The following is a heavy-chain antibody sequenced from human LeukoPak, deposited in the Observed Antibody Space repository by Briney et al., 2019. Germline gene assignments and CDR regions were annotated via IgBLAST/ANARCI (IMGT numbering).Heavy chain of an antibody. CDR1: GGSISSSSYY. V-gene: IGHV4-39*01. Sequence: SETLSLTCTVSGGSISSSSYYWGWIRQPPGKGLEWIGSIYYSGSTYYNPSLKSRVTISVDTSKNQFSLKLSSVTAADTAVYYCARQVVRGVIITRFDLWGRGTLVTVSS. J-gene: IGHJ2*01. D-gene: IGHD3-10*02. CDR2: IYYSGST. CDR3: ARQVVRGVIITRFDL.